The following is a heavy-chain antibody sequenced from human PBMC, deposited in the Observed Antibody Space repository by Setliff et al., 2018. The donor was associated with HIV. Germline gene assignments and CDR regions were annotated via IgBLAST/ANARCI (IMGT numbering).Heavy chain of an antibody. CDR1: GYTFNSHT. J-gene: IGHJ6*03. CDR3: VRGVQSPPHYSYYYMDV. Sequence: SVKVSCKASGYTFNSHTINWVRQAPGQGLDWMGRIIPILGVANYAQRFQGKVTITADKSTSTAYMELTSLRFDDTAMYYCVRGVQSPPHYSYYYMDVWGEGTMVTV. D-gene: IGHD3-3*01. V-gene: IGHV1-69*02. CDR2: IIPILGVA.